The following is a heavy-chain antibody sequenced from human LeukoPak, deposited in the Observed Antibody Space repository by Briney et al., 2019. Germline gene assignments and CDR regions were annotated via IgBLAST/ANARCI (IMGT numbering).Heavy chain of an antibody. CDR2: IYTSGST. J-gene: IGHJ3*02. D-gene: IGHD5-12*01. V-gene: IGHV4-61*02. Sequence: SETLSLTCTVSGGSISSDSHYWNCVRQPAGQGLEWIGRIYTSGSTNYNPSLNPSLKSRATISIDTSKNQFSLRLSAVTAADTAVYYCARDGLSDAFDIWGQGTMVTVSS. CDR3: ARDGLSDAFDI. CDR1: GGSISSDSHY.